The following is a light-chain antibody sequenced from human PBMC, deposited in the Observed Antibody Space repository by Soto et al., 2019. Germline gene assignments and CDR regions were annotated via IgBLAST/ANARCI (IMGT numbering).Light chain of an antibody. J-gene: IGLJ3*02. V-gene: IGLV2-14*03. CDR2: DVS. Sequence: QSALTQPASVSGSPGQSITISCTGTSSDVGAYNTVSWYQQYPGKVPKLMLYDVSNRPSGVSNRFSGSKSGNTASLIISGLQAEDEADYYCSSYTSSSTVVFGGGTKLTVL. CDR3: SSYTSSSTVV. CDR1: SSDVGAYNT.